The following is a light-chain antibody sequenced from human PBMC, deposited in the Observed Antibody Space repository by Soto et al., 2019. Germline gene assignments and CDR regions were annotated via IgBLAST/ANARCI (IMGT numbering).Light chain of an antibody. CDR1: SSDVGTYNL. CDR3: CSYAERSTLL. J-gene: IGLJ2*01. CDR2: EDN. Sequence: QSVLTQPASVSGSPGQSITISCTGTSSDVGTYNLVSWYQQHPGKAPKLMIYEDNNRPSGVSNRFSGSKSGNTASLTISGLQTEDEADYYCCSYAERSTLLFGGGTKLTVL. V-gene: IGLV2-23*01.